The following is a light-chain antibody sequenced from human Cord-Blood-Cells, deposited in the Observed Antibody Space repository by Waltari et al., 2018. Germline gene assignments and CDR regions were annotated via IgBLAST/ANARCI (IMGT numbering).Light chain of an antibody. J-gene: IGLJ3*02. CDR3: QGWDSSSDHWV. CDR2: YDS. CDR1: NIGSKS. V-gene: IGLV3-21*04. Sequence: SYVLTQPPSASVAPGTTARLTCGGNNIGSKSVHWYQQKPGQAPVLVNYYDSARPSGIPERFSGSNSGNTATLTIRRVEAGDEADYYCQGWDSSSDHWVFGGGTKLTVL.